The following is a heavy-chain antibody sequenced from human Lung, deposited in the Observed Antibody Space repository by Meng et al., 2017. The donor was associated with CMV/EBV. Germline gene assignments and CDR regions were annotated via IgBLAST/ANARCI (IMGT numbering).Heavy chain of an antibody. J-gene: IGHJ4*02. Sequence: EVQLVESGGVVVQSGGSVRLSCAACGFTFADYAMFLVRQAPGKGLEWVSLISWDGGSTYYSDSVKGRFTISRDNSKNSLYLQMNSLRPEDTAMYYCAKSPYYGSGSFRAYFDYWGQGTLVTVSS. V-gene: IGHV3-43D*03. CDR2: ISWDGGST. CDR3: AKSPYYGSGSFRAYFDY. CDR1: GFTFADYA. D-gene: IGHD3-10*01.